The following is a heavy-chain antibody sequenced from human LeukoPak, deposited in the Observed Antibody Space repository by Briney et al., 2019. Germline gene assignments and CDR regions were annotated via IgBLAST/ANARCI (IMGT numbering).Heavy chain of an antibody. CDR3: ASSYYYDSSGYWSALYHDAFDI. Sequence: AASVKVSCKASGYTFTSYYMHRVRQAPGQGLEWVGWINPNSGGTNYAQKFQGRVTMTRDTSISTAYMELSRLRSDDTAVYYCASSYYYDSSGYWSALYHDAFDIWGQGTMVTVSS. CDR2: INPNSGGT. V-gene: IGHV1-2*02. CDR1: GYTFTSYY. D-gene: IGHD3-22*01. J-gene: IGHJ3*02.